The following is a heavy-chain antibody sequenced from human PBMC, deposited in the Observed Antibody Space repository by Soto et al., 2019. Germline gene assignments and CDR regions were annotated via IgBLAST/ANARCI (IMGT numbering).Heavy chain of an antibody. CDR2: IIPILGLA. CDR1: GYTFTSYD. V-gene: IGHV1-69*04. CDR3: ARVYSSTCPRIEKNWFAP. J-gene: IGHJ5*02. D-gene: IGHD6-19*01. Sequence: SVKVSCKASGYTFTSYDINWVRQATGQGLEWMGRIIPILGLANYAQKFQGRVTITADKSTSTAYMELSSLRSEDTAIYYCARVYSSTCPRIEKNWFAPGGQGTLVTVSS.